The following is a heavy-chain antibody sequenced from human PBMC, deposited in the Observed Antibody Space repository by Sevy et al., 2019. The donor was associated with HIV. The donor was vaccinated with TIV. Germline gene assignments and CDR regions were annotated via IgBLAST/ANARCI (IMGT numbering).Heavy chain of an antibody. Sequence: GGSLRLSCAASGFTFSSYGMHWVRPAPGKGLEWVAFIDFDGKIKNYVDSVKGRFTISRDNSKNTIFLQMHNLRTEDTAVYYCTKDRCSGASCYRGRFDFWGQGTLVTVSS. CDR1: GFTFSSYG. D-gene: IGHD2-15*01. CDR2: IDFDGKIK. V-gene: IGHV3-30*02. J-gene: IGHJ4*02. CDR3: TKDRCSGASCYRGRFDF.